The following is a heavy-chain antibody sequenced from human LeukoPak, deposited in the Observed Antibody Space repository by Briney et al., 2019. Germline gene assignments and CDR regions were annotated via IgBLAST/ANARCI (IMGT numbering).Heavy chain of an antibody. D-gene: IGHD2/OR15-2a*01. CDR2: IYYSGST. V-gene: IGHV4-31*03. Sequence: PSETLSLTCTVSGGSISSGGYYWSWIRQHPGKGLEWIGYIYYSGSTYYNPSLKSRVTISVDTSKNQFSLKLSSVTAADTAVYYCAREPFYGRNYYYYGMDVWGQGTTVTVSS. J-gene: IGHJ6*02. CDR1: GGSISSGGYY. CDR3: AREPFYGRNYYYYGMDV.